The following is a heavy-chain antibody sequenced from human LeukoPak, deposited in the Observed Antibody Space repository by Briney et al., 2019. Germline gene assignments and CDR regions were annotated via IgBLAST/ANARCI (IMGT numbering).Heavy chain of an antibody. V-gene: IGHV3-23*01. CDR1: GFTFSIYA. J-gene: IGHJ4*02. CDR3: ATEKGDSPDY. D-gene: IGHD2-21*01. Sequence: GGSLRLSCAASGFTFSIYAMAWVRQALGKGLEWVSGISGSGGNTYYADSVKGRFTISRDNSKNTLYLQMNSLRAEDTAVYYCATEKGDSPDYWGQGTLVTVSS. CDR2: ISGSGGNT.